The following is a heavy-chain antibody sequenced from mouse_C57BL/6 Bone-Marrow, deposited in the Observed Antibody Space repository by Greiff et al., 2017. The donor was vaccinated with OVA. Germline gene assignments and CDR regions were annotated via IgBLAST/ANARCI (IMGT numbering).Heavy chain of an antibody. CDR2: INPNYGTT. J-gene: IGHJ3*01. CDR3: ARGGYYGSSPDWFAD. V-gene: IGHV1-39*01. CDR1: GYSFTDYN. Sequence: EVQLLESGPELVKPGASVKISCKASGYSFTDYNMNWVKQSTGQSLEWIGVINPNYGTTSYNQKFKGKATLTVDQSSSTAYMQLNSLTSEDAAVYYCARGGYYGSSPDWFADWGQGTLVTVSA. D-gene: IGHD1-1*01.